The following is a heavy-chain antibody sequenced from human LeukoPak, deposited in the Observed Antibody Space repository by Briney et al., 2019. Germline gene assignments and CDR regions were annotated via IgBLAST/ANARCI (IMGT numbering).Heavy chain of an antibody. CDR3: ATIGGLSVRGEDY. D-gene: IGHD3-16*02. Sequence: ASVKVSCKAFGYTFTSNYMHWVRQAPGQGPEWMGVISPSGGSTTYAQKFQGRVTLTRDMSTSTDYLELSSLRSEDTAVYYCATIGGLSVRGEDYWGQGTLVTVSS. V-gene: IGHV1-46*01. CDR1: GYTFTSNY. CDR2: ISPSGGST. J-gene: IGHJ4*02.